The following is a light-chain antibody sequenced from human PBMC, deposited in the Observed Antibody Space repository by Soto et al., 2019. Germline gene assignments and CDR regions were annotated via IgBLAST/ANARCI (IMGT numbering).Light chain of an antibody. CDR2: LNSDGSH. CDR3: QTWGTGPWV. V-gene: IGLV4-69*01. Sequence: QAVLTQSPSASASLGASVKLTCTLSSGHSSYAIAWHQPQPEKGPRYLMKLNSDGSHSKGDGIPDRFSGSSSGAERYLPISSLQSEYEADYYCQTWGTGPWVFGGGTKLTVL. CDR1: SGHSSYA. J-gene: IGLJ3*02.